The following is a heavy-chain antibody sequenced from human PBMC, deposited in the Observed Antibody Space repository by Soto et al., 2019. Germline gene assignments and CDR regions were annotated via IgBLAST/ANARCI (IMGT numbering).Heavy chain of an antibody. Sequence: QVQLVQSGAEVKKPGSSVKVSCKASGDTDTNYVISWVRQAPGQGLEWMGGIFPKFGTTYSAQKLQDRLTITADESTSTVYMQLSSLRLEDTAVYYCAAEMTFGKLSVVWGQGTTVIVSS. CDR2: IFPKFGTT. CDR3: AAEMTFGKLSVV. V-gene: IGHV1-69*01. CDR1: GDTDTNYV. J-gene: IGHJ6*02. D-gene: IGHD3-16*02.